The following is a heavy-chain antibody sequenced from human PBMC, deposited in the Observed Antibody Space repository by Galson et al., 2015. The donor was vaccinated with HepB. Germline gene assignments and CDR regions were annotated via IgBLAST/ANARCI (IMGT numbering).Heavy chain of an antibody. CDR1: GFTFSSYW. V-gene: IGHV3-7*03. J-gene: IGHJ4*02. CDR3: ARDFLGY. CDR2: IKGDVSEK. Sequence: SLRLSCAASGFTFSSYWMSWVRQAPGKGLEWVASIKGDVSEKQYVDSVKGRFTISRDNAKNSLYLEMNTLRVEDTAVYYCARDFLGYWGQGTLVTVSS.